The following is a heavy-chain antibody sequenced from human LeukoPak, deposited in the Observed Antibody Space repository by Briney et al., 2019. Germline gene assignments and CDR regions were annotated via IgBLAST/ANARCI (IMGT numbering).Heavy chain of an antibody. D-gene: IGHD2-2*01. Sequence: GGSLRLSCAASGFTVSSNYMSWVRQAPGKGLEWVSVIYSGGSTYYADSVKGRFTISRDNSKNTLYLQMNSLRAEDTAVYYCAKEEECSTSSYDNWFDPWGQGTLVTVSS. J-gene: IGHJ5*02. CDR3: AKEEECSTSSYDNWFDP. CDR1: GFTVSSNY. V-gene: IGHV3-66*02. CDR2: IYSGGST.